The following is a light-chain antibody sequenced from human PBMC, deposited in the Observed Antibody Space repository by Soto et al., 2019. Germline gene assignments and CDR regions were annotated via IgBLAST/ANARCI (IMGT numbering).Light chain of an antibody. CDR3: QQRSNWPRVT. Sequence: EIVLTQSPGTLSLSPGERATLSCRASQSVSSSYLGWYQQKPGQAPRLLMYGASSRATGIPERFSGSGSGTDFTLTISSLEPEDFAVYYCQQRSNWPRVTFGPGTKVDIK. CDR2: GAS. V-gene: IGKV3D-20*02. CDR1: QSVSSSY. J-gene: IGKJ3*01.